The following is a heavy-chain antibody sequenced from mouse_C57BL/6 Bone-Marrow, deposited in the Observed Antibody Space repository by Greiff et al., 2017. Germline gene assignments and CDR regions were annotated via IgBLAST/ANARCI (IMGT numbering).Heavy chain of an antibody. D-gene: IGHD2-13*01. J-gene: IGHJ3*01. V-gene: IGHV5-9*01. CDR1: GFTFSSYT. CDR2: ISGGGGNT. Sequence: EVKLMESGGGLVKPGGSLKLSCAASGFTFSSYTMSWVRQTPEKRLEWVANISGGGGNTYYPDSVKGRFTISSDNAKNTLYLQMSSLRSADTALYYCARQDGDYVSRAWFAYWGRGTLVTVSA. CDR3: ARQDGDYVSRAWFAY.